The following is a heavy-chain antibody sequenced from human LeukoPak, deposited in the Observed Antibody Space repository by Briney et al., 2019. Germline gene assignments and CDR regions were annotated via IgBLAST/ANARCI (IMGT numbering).Heavy chain of an antibody. Sequence: PGGSLRLSCAASGFTFSSYAMSWVRQAPGKGLEWVSVISDSGYSTYYADSVRGRFTIYRDNSKSTLYLQMNSLTAGDTAVYYCARAVAGTHWLDPWGQGTLVTVSS. V-gene: IGHV3-23*01. J-gene: IGHJ5*02. D-gene: IGHD6-19*01. CDR3: ARAVAGTHWLDP. CDR2: ISDSGYST. CDR1: GFTFSSYA.